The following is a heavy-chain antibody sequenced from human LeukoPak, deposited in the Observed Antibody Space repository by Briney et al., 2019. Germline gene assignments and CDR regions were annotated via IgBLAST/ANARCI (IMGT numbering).Heavy chain of an antibody. V-gene: IGHV4-59*01. D-gene: IGHD5-24*01. CDR2: IYSSGST. CDR1: GGSISDYY. CDR3: ARARNGYNPFLFDY. J-gene: IGHJ4*02. Sequence: PSETLSLTCTVSGGSISDYYWNWLRQPPGKGLEWIGCIYSSGSTNYDPSLKSRLTISVDTSKNQFSLKLSSVTAADTAVYYCARARNGYNPFLFDYWGQGTLVTVSS.